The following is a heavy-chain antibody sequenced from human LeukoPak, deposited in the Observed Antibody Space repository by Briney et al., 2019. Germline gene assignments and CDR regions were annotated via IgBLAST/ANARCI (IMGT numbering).Heavy chain of an antibody. CDR3: ARGYCSGITSCPFIWFDP. Sequence: SETLSLTCTVSGGSISSYYWSWIRQPAGKGLEWIGRIYTSGSTNYNPSLKSRVTMSVDTSKNQFSLKLSSVTAADTAVYYCARGYCSGITSCPFIWFDPWGQGALVTVSS. CDR1: GGSISSYY. CDR2: IYTSGST. V-gene: IGHV4-4*07. J-gene: IGHJ5*02. D-gene: IGHD2-15*01.